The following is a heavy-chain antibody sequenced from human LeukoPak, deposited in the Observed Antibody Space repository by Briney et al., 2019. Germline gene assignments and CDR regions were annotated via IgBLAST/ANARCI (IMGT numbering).Heavy chain of an antibody. J-gene: IGHJ4*02. CDR1: VFTVSSNY. CDR2: IYSGGST. Sequence: QPGGSLRLSCAASVFTVSSNYMSWVRQAPGKGLEWVSVIYSGGSTYYADSVKGRFTISRDNSKNTLYLQMNSLRAEDTAVYYCARDSGDSSSWYYDFDYWGQGTLVTVSS. CDR3: ARDSGDSSSWYYDFDY. V-gene: IGHV3-53*01. D-gene: IGHD6-13*01.